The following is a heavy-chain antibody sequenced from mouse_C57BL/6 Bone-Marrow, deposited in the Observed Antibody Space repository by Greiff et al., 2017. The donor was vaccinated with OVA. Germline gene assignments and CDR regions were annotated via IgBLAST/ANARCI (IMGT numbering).Heavy chain of an antibody. V-gene: IGHV1-50*01. CDR1: GYTFTSYW. D-gene: IGHD2-10*02. CDR2: IDPSDSYT. CDR3: ARYDYDAMDY. J-gene: IGHJ4*01. Sequence: QVQLKESGAELVKPGASVKLSCKASGYTFTSYWMQWVKQRPGQGLEWIGEIDPSDSYTNYNQKFKGKATLTVDTSSSTAYMQLSSLTSEDSAVYYCARYDYDAMDYWGQGTSVTVSS.